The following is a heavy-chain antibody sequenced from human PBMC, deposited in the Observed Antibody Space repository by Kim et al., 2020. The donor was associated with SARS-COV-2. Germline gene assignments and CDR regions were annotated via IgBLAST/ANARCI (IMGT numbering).Heavy chain of an antibody. D-gene: IGHD6-13*01. V-gene: IGHV1-3*01. CDR1: GYTFTSYA. CDR2: INAGNGNT. Sequence: ASVKVSCKASGYTFTSYAMHWVRQAPGQRLEWMGWINAGNGNTKYSQKFQGRVTITRDTSASTAYMELSSLRSEDTAVYYCARGEGDSSSWYWFDPWGQGTLVTVSS. CDR3: ARGEGDSSSWYWFDP. J-gene: IGHJ5*02.